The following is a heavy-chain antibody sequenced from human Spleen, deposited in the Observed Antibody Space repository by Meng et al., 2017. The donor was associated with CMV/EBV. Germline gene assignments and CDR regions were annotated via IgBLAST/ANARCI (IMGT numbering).Heavy chain of an antibody. V-gene: IGHV1-18*01. J-gene: IGHJ5*02. CDR2: ISTYNGHT. D-gene: IGHD3-10*01. Sequence: ASVKVSCKASGYSFTTYGISWVRQAPGQGLEWMGWISTYNGHTKYAQRLQGRVTMTTDTSTSTVYMEVRSLRSDDTAVYYCAWGSGSYSSWFDPWGQGTLVTVSS. CDR1: GYSFTTYG. CDR3: AWGSGSYSSWFDP.